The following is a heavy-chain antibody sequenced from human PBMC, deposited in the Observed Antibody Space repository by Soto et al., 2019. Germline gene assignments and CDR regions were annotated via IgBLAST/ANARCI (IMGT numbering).Heavy chain of an antibody. V-gene: IGHV3-30*18. D-gene: IGHD6-13*01. J-gene: IGHJ6*02. CDR2: ISYDGSNK. CDR3: AKDLGRSSWDYYYYYGMDV. CDR1: GFTFSSYG. Sequence: QVQLVESGGGVVQPGRSLRLSCAASGFTFSSYGMHWVRQAPGKGLEWVAVISYDGSNKYYADSVKGRFTISRDNSKNTLYLQMNSLRAEDTAVYYCAKDLGRSSWDYYYYYGMDVWGQGTTVTVSS.